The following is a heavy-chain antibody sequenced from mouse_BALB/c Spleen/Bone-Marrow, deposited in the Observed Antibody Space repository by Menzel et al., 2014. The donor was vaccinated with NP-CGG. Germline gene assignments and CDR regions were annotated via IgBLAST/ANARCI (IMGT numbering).Heavy chain of an antibody. CDR1: GYTFSSFW. V-gene: IGHV1-9*01. J-gene: IGHJ2*01. Sequence: QVHLQQPGAELMKPGASMKISCKASGYTFSSFWIEWVKQRPGHGLEWIGEILPESGSSNYNEKFKGKATLTADTSSNTVYMQLSSLTSEDSAVYYCARTPGVLYYFDYWGQGTPLTVSS. CDR3: ARTPGVLYYFDY. CDR2: ILPESGSS.